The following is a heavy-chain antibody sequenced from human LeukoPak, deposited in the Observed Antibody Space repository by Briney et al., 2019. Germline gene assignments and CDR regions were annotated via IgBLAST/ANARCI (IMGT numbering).Heavy chain of an antibody. CDR3: AGDDYGDYEPFDI. Sequence: GGSLRLSCAASGFTFSSYEMNWVRQAPGKGLEWVSYISSSGSTIYYADSVKGRFTISRDNAKNSLYLQMNSLRAEDTAVYYCAGDDYGDYEPFDIWGQGTMVTVSS. V-gene: IGHV3-48*03. CDR1: GFTFSSYE. D-gene: IGHD4-17*01. CDR2: ISSSGSTI. J-gene: IGHJ3*02.